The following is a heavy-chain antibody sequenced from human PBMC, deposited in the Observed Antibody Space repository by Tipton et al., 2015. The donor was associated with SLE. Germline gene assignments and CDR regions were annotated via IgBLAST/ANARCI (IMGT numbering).Heavy chain of an antibody. D-gene: IGHD6-13*01. CDR1: GGSISSYY. CDR2: IYYSGST. CDR3: ARDRGSSSWYLNRNYFDY. Sequence: TLSLTCTVSGGSISSYYWSWIRQPPGKGLEWIGYIYYSGSTNYSPSLKSRVTISVDTSKNQFSLKLSSVTAADTAVYYCARDRGSSSWYLNRNYFDYWGQGTLVTVSS. V-gene: IGHV4-59*12. J-gene: IGHJ4*02.